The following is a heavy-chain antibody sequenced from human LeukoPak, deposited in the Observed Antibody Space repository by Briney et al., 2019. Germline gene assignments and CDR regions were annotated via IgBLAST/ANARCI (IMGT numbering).Heavy chain of an antibody. V-gene: IGHV4-39*07. Sequence: SETLSLTCTVSGGSISSSSYYWGWIRQPPGKGLEWIGSIYYSGSTYYNPSLKSRVTISVDTSKNQFSLKLSSVTAADTAVYYCAILSLMVRGVSAWGQGTLVTVSS. D-gene: IGHD3-10*01. CDR1: GGSISSSSYY. J-gene: IGHJ5*02. CDR3: AILSLMVRGVSA. CDR2: IYYSGST.